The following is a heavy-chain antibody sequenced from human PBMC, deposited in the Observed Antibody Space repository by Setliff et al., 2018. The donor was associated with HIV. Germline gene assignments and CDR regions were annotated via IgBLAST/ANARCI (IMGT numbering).Heavy chain of an antibody. D-gene: IGHD1-26*01. V-gene: IGHV3-73*01. Sequence: PGGSLSLSCAASGFSNSALHWVRQAPGKGLEWVGRIRSKANNYATEYGASVKGRFIISRDDSKNMAYLQMNSLRTEDTAIYYCTRHRGSFDYWGLGTLVTVSS. CDR3: TRHRGSFDY. CDR2: IRSKANNYAT. CDR1: GFSNSA. J-gene: IGHJ4*02.